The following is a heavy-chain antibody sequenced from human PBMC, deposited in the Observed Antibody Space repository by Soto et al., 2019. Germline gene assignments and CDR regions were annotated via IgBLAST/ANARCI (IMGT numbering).Heavy chain of an antibody. D-gene: IGHD6-19*01. J-gene: IGHJ4*02. CDR3: AHSPGGQWLATTGSGFDY. CDR1: GFSLSTSGVG. CDR2: IYWDDDK. V-gene: IGHV2-5*02. Sequence: QITLKESGPTLVKPTQTLTLTCTFSGFSLSTSGVGVGWIRQPPGKALEWLALIYWDDDKRYSPSLKSRLTITKDTSKNQVVLTMTNMDPVDTATYYCAHSPGGQWLATTGSGFDYWGQGTLVTVSS.